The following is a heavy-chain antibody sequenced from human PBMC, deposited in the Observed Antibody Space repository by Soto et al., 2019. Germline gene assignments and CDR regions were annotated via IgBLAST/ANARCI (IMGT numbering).Heavy chain of an antibody. Sequence: QVQLVESGGGLVKPGGSLRLSCAASGFTFSDYYMNWIRQAPGKGLEWVSYISGSSAYKNYADSMQGRFTVTRDNAQNSLYLQMNSLTVEDTAIDYCARDRGPGGIAGGAFEIWDQGTVVTVSS. D-gene: IGHD2-15*01. J-gene: IGHJ3*02. CDR2: ISGSSAYK. CDR3: ARDRGPGGIAGGAFEI. CDR1: GFTFSDYY. V-gene: IGHV3-11*06.